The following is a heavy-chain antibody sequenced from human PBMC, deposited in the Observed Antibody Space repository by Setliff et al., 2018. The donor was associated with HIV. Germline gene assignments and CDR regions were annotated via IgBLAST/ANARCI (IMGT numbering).Heavy chain of an antibody. CDR3: ALLNHIVVVTALLPGDY. CDR1: GYTFTSYC. D-gene: IGHD2-21*02. V-gene: IGHV1-46*01. Sequence: ASVKVSCKASGYTFTSYCVHWVRQAPGQGLEWMGIINPSGGSTSYAQKFQGRVTMTRDTSTSTVYMELSSLRSEDTAVYYCALLNHIVVVTALLPGDYWGQGTPVTVSS. J-gene: IGHJ4*02. CDR2: INPSGGST.